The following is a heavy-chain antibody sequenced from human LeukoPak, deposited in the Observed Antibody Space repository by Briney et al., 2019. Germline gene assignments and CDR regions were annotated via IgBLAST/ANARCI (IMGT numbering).Heavy chain of an antibody. CDR3: ARGGYSGYDYFVWFDY. J-gene: IGHJ4*02. D-gene: IGHD5-12*01. V-gene: IGHV3-21*01. Sequence: GGSLRLSCAASGFTFSGYAMSWVRQAPGKGLEWVSSISSSSSYIYYADSVKGRFTISRDNAKNSLYLQMNSLRAEDTAVYYCARGGYSGYDYFVWFDYWGQGTLVTVSS. CDR1: GFTFSGYA. CDR2: ISSSSSYI.